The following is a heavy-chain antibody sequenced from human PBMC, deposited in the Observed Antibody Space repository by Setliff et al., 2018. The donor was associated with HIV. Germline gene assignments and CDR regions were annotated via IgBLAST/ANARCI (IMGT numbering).Heavy chain of an antibody. CDR1: GGSISSSSYY. CDR3: ARGIGPLPNWENFYYSMDV. CDR2: IYYSGST. D-gene: IGHD1-26*01. V-gene: IGHV4-39*01. J-gene: IGHJ6*03. Sequence: PSETLSLTCTVSGGSISSSSYYWGWIRQPPGKGLEWIGSIYYSGSTYSNPSLKSRVTISADTSKNQISLKLNSVTAADTAVYYRARGIGPLPNWENFYYSMDVWGKGTTVTVSS.